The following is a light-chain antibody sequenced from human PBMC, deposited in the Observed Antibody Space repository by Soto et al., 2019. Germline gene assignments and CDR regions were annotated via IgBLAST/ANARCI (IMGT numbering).Light chain of an antibody. J-gene: IGLJ1*01. V-gene: IGLV2-8*01. CDR3: SSYAGTHVV. Sequence: SVLTQPPSPSGSPGQSVTLSCPGTSRDVGGYNYVSWYQQHPGRAPKLMIYDVTKRPSGVPDRFSGSKSGNTASLTVSGLQAEDEADYYCSSYAGTHVVFGTGTKVTVL. CDR1: SRDVGGYNY. CDR2: DVT.